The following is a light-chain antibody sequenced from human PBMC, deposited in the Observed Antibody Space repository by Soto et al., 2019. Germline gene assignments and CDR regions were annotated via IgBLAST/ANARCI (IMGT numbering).Light chain of an antibody. CDR1: QSVSSSY. V-gene: IGKV3-20*01. CDR2: GAS. J-gene: IGKJ5*01. CDR3: QQYGSSPPIT. Sequence: EIVLTQSPGTLALSPGERATLSCTASQSVSSSYLAWYQQKPGQAPRLLLYGASSRATGIPDRFSGSGSGTDFTLTISRLEPEDFAVYYCQQYGSSPPITFGQGTRLEIK.